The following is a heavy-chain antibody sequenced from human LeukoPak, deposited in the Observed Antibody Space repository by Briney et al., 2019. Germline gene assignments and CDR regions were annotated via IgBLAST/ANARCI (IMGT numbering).Heavy chain of an antibody. CDR1: GGTFSTYA. CDR3: ARDSDGNYVWGSYRFEYFDY. D-gene: IGHD3-16*02. J-gene: IGHJ4*02. CDR2: INPNSGGT. Sequence: ASVKVSCKAAGGTFSTYAISWVRQSPGQGLEWMGWINPNSGGTNYAQKFQGRVTMTTDTSTSTAYMELRSLRSDDPAVYYCARDSDGNYVWGSYRFEYFDYWGQGTLVTVSS. V-gene: IGHV1-18*01.